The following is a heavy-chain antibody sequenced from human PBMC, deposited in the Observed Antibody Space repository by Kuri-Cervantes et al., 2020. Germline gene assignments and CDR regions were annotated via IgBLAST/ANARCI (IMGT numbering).Heavy chain of an antibody. CDR2: IGIRDSGIGGYT. D-gene: IGHD3-22*01. Sequence: GGSLRLSCAASGFTFSTYAMSWVRQAPGKGLEWVSSIGIRDSGIGGYTYYEHSVKGRFTISRDNAKNTLYLQMNSLRAEDTAVYYCAKLGGITPIVVTNSGMDVWGQGTTVTVSS. J-gene: IGHJ6*02. V-gene: IGHV3-23*01. CDR3: AKLGGITPIVVTNSGMDV. CDR1: GFTFSTYA.